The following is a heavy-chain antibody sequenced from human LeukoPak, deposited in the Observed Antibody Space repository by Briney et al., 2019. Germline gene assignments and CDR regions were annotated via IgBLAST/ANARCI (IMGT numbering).Heavy chain of an antibody. CDR1: GFTFSRYS. CDR3: ARDDDRDFHAFDI. V-gene: IGHV3-21*01. J-gene: IGHJ3*02. Sequence: PGGSLRLSCAASGFTFSRYSMNWVRQAPGRGLEWVSSISISSNYIYYADSLKGRFTISRDNAKNSLYLQMNSLRAEDTAVYYCARDDDRDFHAFDIWGQGTMVTVSS. CDR2: ISISSNYI. D-gene: IGHD2-21*02.